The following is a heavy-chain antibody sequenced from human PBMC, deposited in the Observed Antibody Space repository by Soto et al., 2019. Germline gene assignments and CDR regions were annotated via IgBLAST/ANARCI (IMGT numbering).Heavy chain of an antibody. D-gene: IGHD3-3*01. J-gene: IGHJ6*02. Sequence: PSETLSLTCTVSGGSISSSSYYWGWIRQPPGKGLEWIGSIYYSGSTYYNPSLKSRVTISVDTSKNQFSLKLSSVTAADTAVYYCARHGGLLDFWSGPPGRDYYYGMDVWGQGTTVT. V-gene: IGHV4-39*01. CDR3: ARHGGLLDFWSGPPGRDYYYGMDV. CDR1: GGSISSSSYY. CDR2: IYYSGST.